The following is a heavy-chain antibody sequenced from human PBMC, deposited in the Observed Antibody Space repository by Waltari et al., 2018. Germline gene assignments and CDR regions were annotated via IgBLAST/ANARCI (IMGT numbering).Heavy chain of an antibody. J-gene: IGHJ4*02. CDR2: ISGSGGST. CDR1: GFTFSSYA. V-gene: IGHV3-23*01. D-gene: IGHD3-10*01. Sequence: EVQLLESGGGLVQPGGSLRLSCAASGFTFSSYAMSWVRQAPGKGLEWVSAISGSGGSTYYADSVKGRFTISRDNSKNTLYLQMNSLRAEDTAVYYCARGVSGSYYRDYFDYWGQGTLVTVSS. CDR3: ARGVSGSYYRDYFDY.